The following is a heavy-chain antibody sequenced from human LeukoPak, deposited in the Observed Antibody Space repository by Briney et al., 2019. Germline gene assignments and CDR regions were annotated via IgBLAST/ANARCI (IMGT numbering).Heavy chain of an antibody. D-gene: IGHD6-13*01. V-gene: IGHV2-5*02. CDR3: AHAGAAGSDDALDV. Sequence: SGPTLVKPTQTLTLTCTFSGFSLSTSGVGVGWIRQPPGKALEWLALIYWDDDKRYSPSLESRLTITEDSSKNQVVLTMTNMDPVDTATYYCAHAGAAGSDDALDVWGQGTMVTVSS. CDR1: GFSLSTSGVG. CDR2: IYWDDDK. J-gene: IGHJ3*01.